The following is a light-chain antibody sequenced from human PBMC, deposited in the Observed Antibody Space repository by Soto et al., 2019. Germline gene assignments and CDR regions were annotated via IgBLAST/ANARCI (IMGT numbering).Light chain of an antibody. V-gene: IGKV2D-29*01. J-gene: IGKJ1*01. CDR3: MRCTQLPRT. CDR1: QSLLNSDGKTY. Sequence: DIVMPQTPLSLSVTPGQSASISCMSSQSLLNSDGKTYLYWYLQKPGQAPQVLIYEVSNRFSGVPDRFSGSGSETNFTLKISRLEAEDDGVYYCMRCTQLPRTLGQGTKVQIK. CDR2: EVS.